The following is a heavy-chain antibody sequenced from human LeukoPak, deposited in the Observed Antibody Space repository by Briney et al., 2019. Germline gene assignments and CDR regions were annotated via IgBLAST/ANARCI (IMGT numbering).Heavy chain of an antibody. Sequence: SETLSLTCAVYGGSFSGYYWSWIRQPPGKGLEWIGEINHSGSTNYNPSLKSRVTISVDTSKNQFSLKLSSVTAADTAVYYCARHHPTVTPYYMDVWGKGTTVTISS. V-gene: IGHV4-34*01. CDR2: INHSGST. CDR1: GGSFSGYY. CDR3: ARHHPTVTPYYMDV. D-gene: IGHD4-17*01. J-gene: IGHJ6*03.